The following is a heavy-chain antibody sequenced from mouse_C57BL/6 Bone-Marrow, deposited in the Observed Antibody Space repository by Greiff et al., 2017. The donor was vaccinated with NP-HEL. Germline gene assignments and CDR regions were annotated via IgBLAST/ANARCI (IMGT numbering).Heavy chain of an antibody. Sequence: VQLQQSGAELVRPGASVKLSCTASGFNFKDDYMHWVKQRPEQGLEWIGWIDPENGDTEYASKFQGKATITADTSSNTAYLQLSSLTSEDTAVYYCTTSYYGSGDYWGQGTTLTVSS. CDR1: GFNFKDDY. CDR3: TTSYYGSGDY. CDR2: IDPENGDT. V-gene: IGHV14-4*01. J-gene: IGHJ2*01. D-gene: IGHD1-1*01.